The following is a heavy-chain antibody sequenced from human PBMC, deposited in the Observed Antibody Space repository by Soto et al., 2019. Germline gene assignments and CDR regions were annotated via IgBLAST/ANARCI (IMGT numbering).Heavy chain of an antibody. CDR3: AKESSAAVNYWYGMDV. CDR2: ISGTGENI. Sequence: GGSLRLSCAASGFTFDSYAMSWVRQAPGKGLQWVSSISGTGENIRYADSVKGRFTISRDNSKNTVYLQMNSLRGEDTAVYYCAKESSAAVNYWYGMDVWGQGTSVTVSS. V-gene: IGHV3-23*01. CDR1: GFTFDSYA. J-gene: IGHJ6*02. D-gene: IGHD6-13*01.